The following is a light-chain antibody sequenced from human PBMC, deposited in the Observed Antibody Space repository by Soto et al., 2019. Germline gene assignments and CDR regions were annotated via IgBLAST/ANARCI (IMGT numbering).Light chain of an antibody. J-gene: IGLJ1*01. CDR2: EVN. CDR3: SSYAGSSNF. Sequence: QSVLAQPPSASGSPGQSVAISCTGTSSDVGGYNYVSWYQQHPGKAPKLMIYEVNKRPSGVPDRFSGSKSGNTASLTVSGLQAEDEADYYCSSYAGSSNFFGTGTKVTLL. V-gene: IGLV2-8*01. CDR1: SSDVGGYNY.